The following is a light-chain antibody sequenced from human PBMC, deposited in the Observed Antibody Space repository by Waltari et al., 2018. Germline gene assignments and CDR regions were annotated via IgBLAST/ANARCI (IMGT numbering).Light chain of an antibody. CDR2: DAF. CDR1: QSVSTY. CDR3: QQRISWPLT. Sequence: EIVLTQSLATLSLSPGERATLSCRASQSVSTYLAWYQQRPGQAPRLLIFDAFHRATGIPARFSGSGSGTDFTLTISSLEPEDFAIYYFQQRISWPLTFGGGTMVDIK. J-gene: IGKJ4*01. V-gene: IGKV3-11*01.